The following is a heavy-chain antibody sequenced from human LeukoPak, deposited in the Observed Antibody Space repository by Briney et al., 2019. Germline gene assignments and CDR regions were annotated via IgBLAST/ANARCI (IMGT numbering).Heavy chain of an antibody. CDR1: GGTFSSYA. J-gene: IGHJ4*02. CDR2: IIPIFGTA. CDR3: ARGSGYFDWLNLDY. D-gene: IGHD3-9*01. V-gene: IGHV1-69*05. Sequence: ASVKVSCKASGGTFSSYAISWVRQAPGQGLEWMGGIIPIFGTANYAQKFQGRVTITTDESTNTAYMELRSLRSEDTAVYYCARGSGYFDWLNLDYWGQGTLVTVSS.